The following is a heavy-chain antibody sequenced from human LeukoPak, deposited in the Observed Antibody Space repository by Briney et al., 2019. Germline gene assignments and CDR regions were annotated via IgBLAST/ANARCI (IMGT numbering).Heavy chain of an antibody. D-gene: IGHD5-18*01. CDR2: ISGSGGGT. Sequence: GGSLRLSCAASGLTFSSYAMSWVRQAPGKGLEWVSAISGSGGGTYYADSVKGRFTISRDNSKSTLYLQMNSLRAEDTAVYYCAKSGGGIQLWLRFYFDYWGQGTLVTVSS. CDR1: GLTFSSYA. J-gene: IGHJ4*02. CDR3: AKSGGGIQLWLRFYFDY. V-gene: IGHV3-23*01.